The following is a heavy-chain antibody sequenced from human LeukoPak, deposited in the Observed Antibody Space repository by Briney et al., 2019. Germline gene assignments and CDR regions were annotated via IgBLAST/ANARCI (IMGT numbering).Heavy chain of an antibody. D-gene: IGHD5-24*01. CDR2: INWKTGNG. CDR3: TRRAARWQFDL. J-gene: IGHJ2*01. Sequence: SGGSLRLSCAVSGFNFDDYAMHWVRQAPGRGLEWVSGINWKTGNGIYADSVKGRFTISRDNAKNSLYQQMSSLRAEDTALYYCTRRAARWQFDLWGRGTLLTVSS. V-gene: IGHV3-9*01. CDR1: GFNFDDYA.